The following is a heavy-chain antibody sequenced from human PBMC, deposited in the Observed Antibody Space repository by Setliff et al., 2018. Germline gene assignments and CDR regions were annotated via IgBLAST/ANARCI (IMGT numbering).Heavy chain of an antibody. CDR1: GFTFSKAW. V-gene: IGHV3-15*01. J-gene: IGHJ6*03. CDR3: ARARWWPLLDYYMDV. D-gene: IGHD2-8*02. Sequence: GGSLRLSCAASGFTFSKAWMSWVRQAPGKGLEWVSRIKSKTDGGTIDYAAPVKGRLTISRDDSKTTLYLQVNSLRSEDTAVYYCARARWWPLLDYYMDVWGKGTTVTVSS. CDR2: IKSKTDGGTI.